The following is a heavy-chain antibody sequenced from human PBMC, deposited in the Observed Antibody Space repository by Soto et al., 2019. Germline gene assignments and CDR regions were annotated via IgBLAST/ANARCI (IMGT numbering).Heavy chain of an antibody. V-gene: IGHV3-9*01. CDR3: AKDYAGYYYYIDV. CDR2: INWNSGDI. Sequence: EVQLVDSGGGLVQPGRSLRLSCAGSGFTFHEFAMHWVRQAPGKGLAWVSGINWNSGDINYADSVKGRFTISRDNAKNSLYLQMNSLRAEDTALYYCAKDYAGYYYYIDVWGKGTTVTVSS. J-gene: IGHJ6*03. CDR1: GFTFHEFA.